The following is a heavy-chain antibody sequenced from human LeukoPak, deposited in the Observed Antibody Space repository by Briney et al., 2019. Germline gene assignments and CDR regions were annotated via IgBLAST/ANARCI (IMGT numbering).Heavy chain of an antibody. J-gene: IGHJ4*02. CDR3: ARDGSGSYDY. V-gene: IGHV4-38-2*02. D-gene: IGHD1-26*01. CDR2: VNYSGRT. Sequence: SETLSLTCTVSGYFLSSGYDWGWIRQPPGKGLEWIGNVNYSGRTSYNPSLKSRVTISVDTSKNQFSLKLSSVTAADTAVYYCARDGSGSYDYWGQGTLVTVSS. CDR1: GYFLSSGYD.